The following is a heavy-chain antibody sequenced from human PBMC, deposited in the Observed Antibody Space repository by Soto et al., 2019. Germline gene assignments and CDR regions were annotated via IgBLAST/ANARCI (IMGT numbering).Heavy chain of an antibody. Sequence: QGQLVESGGGVVQPGTSLRLSCAASGFIFSRYGMHWVRQAPGKGLEWVAFTSHDGSNTYYADSVKGRFTISRDNPKITLFRQMNSLRPNDTARYFCAKDWGSYDIWSGTQSDYDMDVWGQGATVTVSS. CDR3: AKDWGSYDIWSGTQSDYDMDV. V-gene: IGHV3-30*18. CDR2: TSHDGSNT. J-gene: IGHJ6*01. CDR1: GFIFSRYG. D-gene: IGHD3-3*01.